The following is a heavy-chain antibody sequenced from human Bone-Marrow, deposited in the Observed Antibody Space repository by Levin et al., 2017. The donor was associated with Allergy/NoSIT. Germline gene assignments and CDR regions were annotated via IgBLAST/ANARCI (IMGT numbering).Heavy chain of an antibody. V-gene: IGHV3-74*01. CDR1: GFSFSTYW. Sequence: GESLKISCAASGFSFSTYWMHWVRQRPGKGLVWVSRINEHGTTTNYADTVKGRFTISRDNARNTLYLQINNLRAEDTALYYCVRDLAGRDGNWGQGTLVTVSS. CDR2: INEHGTTT. CDR3: VRDLAGRDGN. D-gene: IGHD2-21*02. J-gene: IGHJ4*02.